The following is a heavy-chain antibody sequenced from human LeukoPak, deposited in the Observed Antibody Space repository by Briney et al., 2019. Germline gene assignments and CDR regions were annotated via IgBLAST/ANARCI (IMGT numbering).Heavy chain of an antibody. J-gene: IGHJ6*02. CDR2: ISYDGSNK. CDR3: ARDQFKVRGVGAYYYYGMDV. D-gene: IGHD3-10*01. V-gene: IGHV3-30*04. Sequence: QPGRSLRLSCAASGFTFSSYAMHWVRQAPGKGLEWVAVISYDGSNKYYADSVKGRFTISRDNSKNTLYLQMNSLRAEDTAVYYCARDQFKVRGVGAYYYYGMDVWGQGTTVTVSS. CDR1: GFTFSSYA.